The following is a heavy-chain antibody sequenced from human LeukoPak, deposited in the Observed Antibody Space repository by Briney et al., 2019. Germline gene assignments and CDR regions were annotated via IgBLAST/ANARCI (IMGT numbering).Heavy chain of an antibody. CDR3: ARLGTYDFLTGYVYFDY. CDR2: IYPGDSDT. J-gene: IGHJ4*02. V-gene: IGHV5-51*01. D-gene: IGHD3-9*01. Sequence: GESLKISCKGSGYSFTSYWIGWVRQMPGKGLEWMGIIYPGDSDTRYSPSFQRQVTISADKSISTAYLQWSTLKASDTAMYYCARLGTYDFLTGYVYFDYWGQGTLVTVSS. CDR1: GYSFTSYW.